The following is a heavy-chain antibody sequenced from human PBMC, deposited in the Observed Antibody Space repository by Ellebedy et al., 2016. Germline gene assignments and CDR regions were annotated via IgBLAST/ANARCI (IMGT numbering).Heavy chain of an antibody. D-gene: IGHD3-22*01. CDR1: GGSISSSSYY. CDR2: IYYSGST. J-gene: IGHJ4*02. CDR3: ARGNGNYYDSSGYPLDY. Sequence: SETLSLXXTVSGGSISSSSYYWGWIRQPPGKGLEWIGSIYYSGSTYYNPSLKSRVTISVDTSKNQFSLKLSSVTAADTAVYYCARGNGNYYDSSGYPLDYWGQGTLVTVSS. V-gene: IGHV4-39*07.